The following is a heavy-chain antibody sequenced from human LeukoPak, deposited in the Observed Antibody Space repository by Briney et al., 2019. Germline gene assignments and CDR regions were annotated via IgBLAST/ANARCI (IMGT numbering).Heavy chain of an antibody. CDR3: AKCRDYYDSSGFYTYDF. CDR2: IFPGDSDT. J-gene: IGHJ3*01. D-gene: IGHD3-22*01. V-gene: IGHV5-51*01. CDR1: GYDFPSYY. Sequence: GESLKISCVTSGYDFPSYYVAWVRQMPGKGPEWMGVIFPGDSDTRYNPAFKGPVTMSVDTSVDTAYLQWSSLKPSDAAMYFCAKCRDYYDSSGFYTYDFWGHGTRVIV.